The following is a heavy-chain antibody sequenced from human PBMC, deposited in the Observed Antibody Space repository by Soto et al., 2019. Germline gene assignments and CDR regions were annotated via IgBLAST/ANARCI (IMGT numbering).Heavy chain of an antibody. CDR3: ARYTQWLVRW. Sequence: QLQLQESGPGLVKPSETLSLTCTVSGGSVSDNIFYWGWLRQPPGKGLEWIGSIYYSGTTYYDPSLKGRVTISVDTSKNQFSLKLNSVTAADTAVYYCARYTQWLVRWWGQGILVTVSS. D-gene: IGHD6-19*01. V-gene: IGHV4-39*01. J-gene: IGHJ4*02. CDR1: GGSVSDNIFY. CDR2: IYYSGTT.